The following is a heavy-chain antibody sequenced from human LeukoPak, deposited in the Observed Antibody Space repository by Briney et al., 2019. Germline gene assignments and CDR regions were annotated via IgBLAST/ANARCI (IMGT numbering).Heavy chain of an antibody. CDR2: IYYSGST. Sequence: PSETLSLTCTVSGGSISSYYWSWIRQPPGKGLEWIGYIYYSGSTNYNPSLKSRVTISVDTSKNQFSLKLSSVTAADTAVYYCARDRGSIAALNWFDPWGQGTLVTVSS. V-gene: IGHV4-59*01. CDR3: ARDRGSIAALNWFDP. J-gene: IGHJ5*02. D-gene: IGHD6-6*01. CDR1: GGSISSYY.